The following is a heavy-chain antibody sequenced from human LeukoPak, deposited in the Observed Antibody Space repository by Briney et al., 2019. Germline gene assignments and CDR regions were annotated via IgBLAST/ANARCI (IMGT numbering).Heavy chain of an antibody. D-gene: IGHD3-10*01. CDR1: GFTFSDYY. CDR3: ARERAMVRGKVSWFDP. CDR2: ISSSGSTI. J-gene: IGHJ5*02. Sequence: KPGGSLRLSCAASGFTFSDYYMSWIRQAPGKGLEWVSYISSSGSTIYYADSVKGRFTISRDNAKNSLYLQMNSLRAEDTAVYYCARERAMVRGKVSWFDPWGQGTLVTVSS. V-gene: IGHV3-11*01.